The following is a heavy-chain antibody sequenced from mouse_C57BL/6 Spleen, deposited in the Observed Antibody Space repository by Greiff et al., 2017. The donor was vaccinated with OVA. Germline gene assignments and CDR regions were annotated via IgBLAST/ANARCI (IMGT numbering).Heavy chain of an antibody. CDR2: ISYDGSN. CDR3: ARVGDGNWYFDV. CDR1: GYSITSGYY. V-gene: IGHV3-6*01. D-gene: IGHD2-1*01. Sequence: EVKLLESGPGLVKPSQSLSLTCSVTGYSITSGYYWNWIRQFPGNKLEWMGYISYDGSNNYNPSLKNRISITRDTSKNQFFLKLNSVTTEDTATYYCARVGDGNWYFDVWGTGTTVTVSS. J-gene: IGHJ1*03.